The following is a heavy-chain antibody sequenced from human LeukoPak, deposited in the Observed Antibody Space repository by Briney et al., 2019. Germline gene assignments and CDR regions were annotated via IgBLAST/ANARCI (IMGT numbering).Heavy chain of an antibody. CDR1: GFTFSSYG. Sequence: GRSLRLSCAASGFTFSSYGMHWVRQAPGKGLEWVAVISYDGSNKYYADSVKGRFTISRDNSKNTLYLQMNSLRAEDTAVYYCARDNWRGATHYYYGMDVWGQGTTVTVSS. J-gene: IGHJ6*02. D-gene: IGHD1-26*01. CDR2: ISYDGSNK. V-gene: IGHV3-30*03. CDR3: ARDNWRGATHYYYGMDV.